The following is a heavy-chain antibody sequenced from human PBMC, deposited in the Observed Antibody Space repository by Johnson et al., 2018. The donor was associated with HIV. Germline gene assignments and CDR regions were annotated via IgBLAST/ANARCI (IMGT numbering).Heavy chain of an antibody. D-gene: IGHD6-13*01. CDR3: ARVRTAAGFDAFDI. CDR1: GFTFEDYG. Sequence: MQLVESGGRVVRPGGSLRLSCAASGFTFEDYGMSWVREAPGKGLEWVSGINWNGGSTGYVDSVKGRLTISRDNAKNSLYLQMNSLRAEDTALYYCARVRTAAGFDAFDIWGQGTMVTVSS. CDR2: INWNGGST. J-gene: IGHJ3*02. V-gene: IGHV3-20*04.